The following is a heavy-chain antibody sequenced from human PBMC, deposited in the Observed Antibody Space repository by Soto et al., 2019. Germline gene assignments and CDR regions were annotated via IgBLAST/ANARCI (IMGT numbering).Heavy chain of an antibody. Sequence: EVQLVESGGGLVQPGESLRLSCAASGFTFDYYWMHWVRQAPGKGLVWVSRIYSDGTSTTYPDSVKGRFTISRDNAKNTVTLQMNSLRADDTAVYYCARGDRGAVAPWGQGTVVTVSS. D-gene: IGHD1-26*01. CDR1: GFTFDYYW. J-gene: IGHJ3*01. CDR2: IYSDGTST. CDR3: ARGDRGAVAP. V-gene: IGHV3-74*01.